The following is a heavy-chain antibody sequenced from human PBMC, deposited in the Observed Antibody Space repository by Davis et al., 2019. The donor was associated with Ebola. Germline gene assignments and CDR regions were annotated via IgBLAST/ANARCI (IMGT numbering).Heavy chain of an antibody. CDR3: GRHSHNSGFDY. V-gene: IGHV4-39*01. J-gene: IGHJ4*02. CDR2: IYYSGTT. CDR1: GGSMSISGYY. Sequence: MPSETLSLTCTVSGGSMSISGYYWTWIRQPPGTGPQWIGSIYYSGTTYYNPSLKSRVTISVDTSKSQFSLKLNSVTVADTAVYYCGRHSHNSGFDYWGQGPLVTVSS. D-gene: IGHD3-22*01.